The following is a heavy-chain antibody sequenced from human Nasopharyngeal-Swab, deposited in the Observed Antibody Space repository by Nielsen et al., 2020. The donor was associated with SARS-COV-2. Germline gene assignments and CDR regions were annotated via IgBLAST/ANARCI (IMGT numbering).Heavy chain of an antibody. CDR3: TRCGGGCYSGRDY. V-gene: IGHV3-73*01. CDR2: VRCKGNNYAT. D-gene: IGHD2-15*01. J-gene: IGHJ4*02. CDR1: GFTFSDSA. Sequence: GESLKISCAASGFTFSDSAIHWVRQPSGKGLEWVGRVRCKGNNYATAYSASVKGRFIIFRDDPTNTAYLQMNSLKTEDTAMYYCTRCGGGCYSGRDYWGQGTLVTVSS.